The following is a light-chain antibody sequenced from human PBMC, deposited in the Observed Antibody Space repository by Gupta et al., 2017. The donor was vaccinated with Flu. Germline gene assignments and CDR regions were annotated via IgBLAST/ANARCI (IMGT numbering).Light chain of an antibody. CDR1: SGSIAATF. CDR2: EDS. V-gene: IGLV6-57*01. J-gene: IGLJ2*01. CDR3: QSYDDNRRV. Sequence: FVLTQPHSVSESPWATVTISCTRSSGSIAATFVQWFQQRPGSSPSTLIYEDSRRPSGVPDRFSGSSDRSSNSAALSISGRKTEDEDVYDCQSYDDNRRVFGGGTRLTVL.